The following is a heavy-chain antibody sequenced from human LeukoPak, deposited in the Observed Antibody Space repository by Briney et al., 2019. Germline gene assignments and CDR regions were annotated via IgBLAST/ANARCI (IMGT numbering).Heavy chain of an antibody. Sequence: GASVKVSCKASGYTFTSYGISWVRQAPAQGLEWKGWISAYNGNTNYAQKLQGRVTMTTDTSTSTAYMELRSLRSDDTAVYYCARKLGYCSSTSCYTGSNGMDVWGQGTTVTVSS. V-gene: IGHV1-18*01. J-gene: IGHJ6*02. CDR2: ISAYNGNT. CDR3: ARKLGYCSSTSCYTGSNGMDV. D-gene: IGHD2-2*02. CDR1: GYTFTSYG.